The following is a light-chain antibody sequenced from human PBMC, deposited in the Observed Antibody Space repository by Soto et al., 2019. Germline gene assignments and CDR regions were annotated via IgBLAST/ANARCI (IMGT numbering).Light chain of an antibody. V-gene: IGKV3-15*01. CDR2: RAS. CDR3: QHYNFWPHT. J-gene: IGKJ2*01. CDR1: QSVRDN. Sequence: IVMTQSPATLAVSPGEGATLSCRASQSVRDNLAWYQQKPGQAPRLLIYRASTRATGVPARFSGSGSGTEFTLTISSLQSEDVSVYFCQHYNFWPHTFGQGTKVDIK.